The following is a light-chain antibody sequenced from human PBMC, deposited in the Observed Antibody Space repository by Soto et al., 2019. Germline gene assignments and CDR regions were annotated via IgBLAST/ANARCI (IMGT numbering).Light chain of an antibody. CDR1: QSISNH. Sequence: DIQITQSPSSLSSSLQERFIITCRASQSISNHLNWYQQKPGKAPKLLIFAASTLQSGVPSRFSGSGSGTDFTLTISCLQSEDFATYYCQQYYSFPWTFGQGTKVDIK. CDR2: AAS. V-gene: IGKV1-39*01. CDR3: QQYYSFPWT. J-gene: IGKJ1*01.